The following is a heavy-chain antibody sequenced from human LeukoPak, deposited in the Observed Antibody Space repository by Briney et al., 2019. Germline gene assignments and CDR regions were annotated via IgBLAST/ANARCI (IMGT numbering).Heavy chain of an antibody. V-gene: IGHV1-69*01. D-gene: IGHD5-24*01. Sequence: GSSVKVSCKASGGTFSSYAISWVRQAPGQGLEWIGGIIPIFGTANYAQKFQGRVTITADESTSTAYMELSSLRSEDTAVYYCARGFLDVEMATFMGYWGQGTLVTVSS. CDR2: IIPIFGTA. CDR1: GGTFSSYA. J-gene: IGHJ4*02. CDR3: ARGFLDVEMATFMGY.